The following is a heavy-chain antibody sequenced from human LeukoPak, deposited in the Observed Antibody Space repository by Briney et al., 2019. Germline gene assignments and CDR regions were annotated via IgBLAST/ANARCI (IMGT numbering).Heavy chain of an antibody. J-gene: IGHJ3*02. CDR2: ISSSSSYI. CDR1: GFTFSSYW. V-gene: IGHV3-21*01. Sequence: GGSLRLSCAASGFTFSSYWMHWVRQAPGKGLVWVSSISSSSSYIYYADSVKGRFTISRDNAKNSLYLQMNSLRAEDTAVYYCARGAAAHDAFDIWGQGTMVTVSS. D-gene: IGHD6-13*01. CDR3: ARGAAAHDAFDI.